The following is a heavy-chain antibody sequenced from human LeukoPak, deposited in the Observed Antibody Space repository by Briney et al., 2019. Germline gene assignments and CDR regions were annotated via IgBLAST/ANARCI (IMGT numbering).Heavy chain of an antibody. J-gene: IGHJ4*02. CDR3: AKVNYYHPDF. V-gene: IGHV3-23*01. CDR2: IDVTTGIS. CDR1: GFTFSTHS. Sequence: GGSLRLSCAASGFTFSTHSMSWVRQAPGKGLEWVSTIDVTTGISYYADSVNGRFTISRDNFQNTLFLQLNNLRVDDTAVYYCAKVNYYHPDFWGQGTLVTVSS. D-gene: IGHD3-22*01.